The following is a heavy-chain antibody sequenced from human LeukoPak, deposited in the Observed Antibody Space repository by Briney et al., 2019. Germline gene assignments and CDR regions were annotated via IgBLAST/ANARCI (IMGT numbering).Heavy chain of an antibody. CDR3: AKDSGWYYMDV. D-gene: IGHD6-19*01. CDR2: ISSSSSYI. Sequence: VRSLRLSCAASGFTFSSYSMNWVRQAPGKGLEWVSSISSSSSYIYYADSVKGRFTISRDNAKNSLYLQMNSVRAEDTAVYYCAKDSGWYYMDVWGKGTTVTVSS. J-gene: IGHJ6*03. V-gene: IGHV3-21*01. CDR1: GFTFSSYS.